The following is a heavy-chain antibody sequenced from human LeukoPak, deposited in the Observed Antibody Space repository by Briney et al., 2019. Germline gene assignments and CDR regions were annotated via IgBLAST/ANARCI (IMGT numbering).Heavy chain of an antibody. CDR1: GYTFPTSG. CDR3: ARTNLDCKNGVCYDY. CDR2: ISVYNHNT. Sequence: ASVTVSCKASGYTFPTSGISWVRQAPGQGLEWMGWISVYNHNTNYAQKFQGRVTVTTDTSARTAYMELRSLRSGDTAVYYCARTNLDCKNGVCYDYWGQGTLVTVSS. D-gene: IGHD2-8*01. J-gene: IGHJ4*02. V-gene: IGHV1-18*01.